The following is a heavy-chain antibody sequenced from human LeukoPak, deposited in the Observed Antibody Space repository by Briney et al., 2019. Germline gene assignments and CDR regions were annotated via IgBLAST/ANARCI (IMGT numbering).Heavy chain of an antibody. J-gene: IGHJ5*02. CDR3: ARETLEGKFDP. Sequence: PSETLSLTCNISAGSIRNYYWTWFRQPPGKGLEWIGYVYYSGSTNYNPSLKNRVTISMDTSKNQFSLKLSSVTAADTAVYYCARETLEGKFDPWGQGILVTVSS. V-gene: IGHV4-59*01. CDR1: AGSIRNYY. CDR2: VYYSGST. D-gene: IGHD1-1*01.